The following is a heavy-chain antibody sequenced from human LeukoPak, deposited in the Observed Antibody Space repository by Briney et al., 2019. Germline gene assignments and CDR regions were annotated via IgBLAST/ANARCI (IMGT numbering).Heavy chain of an antibody. D-gene: IGHD2-8*01. CDR3: ARVPNIVLMENWFDP. Sequence: ASVKVSCKASGYTFTSYGISWVRQAPGQGLEWMGWISAYNGNTNYAQKLQGRVTMTTDTSTSTAYMELRSLRSDDTAVYYCARVPNIVLMENWFDPWGQGTLVTVSS. CDR2: ISAYNGNT. V-gene: IGHV1-18*01. CDR1: GYTFTSYG. J-gene: IGHJ5*02.